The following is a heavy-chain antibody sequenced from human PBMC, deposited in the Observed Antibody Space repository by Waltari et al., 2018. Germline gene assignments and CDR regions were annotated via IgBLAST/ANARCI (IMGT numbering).Heavy chain of an antibody. CDR1: GGTFSSYT. Sequence: QVQLVQSGAEVKKPGSSVKVSCKASGGTFSSYTISWVRQAPGQGLEWMGRSIPILGIANYAQKFQGRVTITADKSTSTAYMELSSLRSEDTAVYYCARAYSSSTGFDYWGQGTLVTVSS. J-gene: IGHJ4*02. CDR3: ARAYSSSTGFDY. D-gene: IGHD6-13*01. V-gene: IGHV1-69*02. CDR2: SIPILGIA.